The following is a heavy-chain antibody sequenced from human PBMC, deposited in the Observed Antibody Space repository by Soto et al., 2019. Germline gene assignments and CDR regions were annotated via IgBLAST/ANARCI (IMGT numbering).Heavy chain of an antibody. CDR1: GYSFSDYT. CDR3: ARGPQDSYGMDV. CDR2: INTGNAST. V-gene: IGHV1-3*04. Sequence: QVQLVQSGAEVKKPGASVKVSCKASGYSFSDYTMHWVRRAPGQPPEWMARINTGNASTEYSQKFQGRVTITRDTSATTAYMDLSSLRSEDTAVYYCARGPQDSYGMDVWGQGTTVTVS. J-gene: IGHJ6*02.